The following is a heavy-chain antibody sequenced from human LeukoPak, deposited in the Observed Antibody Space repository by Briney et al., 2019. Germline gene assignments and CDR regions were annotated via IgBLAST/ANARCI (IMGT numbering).Heavy chain of an antibody. CDR3: VRDARGAAAADDAFDL. Sequence: WASVRVSYRASGYTSTTYAMHWVREARGQRREWMGWIDAANANTKHSQKFHGRVTMPRDTSLSTAYMKLSSLTSEDTAMYYCVRDARGAAAADDAFDLWGQGTVVTVSS. V-gene: IGHV1-3*01. D-gene: IGHD6-13*01. J-gene: IGHJ3*01. CDR1: GYTSTTYA. CDR2: IDAANANT.